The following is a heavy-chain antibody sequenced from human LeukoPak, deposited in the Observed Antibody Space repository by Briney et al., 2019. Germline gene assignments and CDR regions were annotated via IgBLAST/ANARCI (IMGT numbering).Heavy chain of an antibody. V-gene: IGHV4-34*01. D-gene: IGHD5-24*01. CDR1: GGSFSGYY. CDR2: INHSGST. J-gene: IGHJ4*02. CDR3: ARSSRGYKDY. Sequence: PSGTLSLTCAVYGGSFSGYYWSWIRQPPGKGLEWIGEINHSGSTNYNPSLKSRVTISVDTSKNQFSLKLSSVTAADTAVYYCARSSRGYKDYWGQGTLVTVSS.